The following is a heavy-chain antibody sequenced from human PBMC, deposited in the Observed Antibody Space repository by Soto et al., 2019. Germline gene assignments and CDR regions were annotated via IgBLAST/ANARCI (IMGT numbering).Heavy chain of an antibody. D-gene: IGHD6-6*01. J-gene: IGHJ6*02. CDR1: GFTFDDYT. CDR2: ISWDGGST. CDR3: ATDDSSSSYYYYGMDV. Sequence: GGSLRLSCAASGFTFDDYTMHWVRQAPGKGLEWVSLISWDGGSTYYADSVKGRFTISRDNSKNSLYLQMNSLRTDDTALYCCATDDSSSSYYYYGMDVWGQGTTVTVSS. V-gene: IGHV3-43*01.